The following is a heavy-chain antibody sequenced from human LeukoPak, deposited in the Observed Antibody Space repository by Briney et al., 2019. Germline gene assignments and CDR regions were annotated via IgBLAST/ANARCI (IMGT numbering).Heavy chain of an antibody. J-gene: IGHJ3*02. CDR1: GGSISSGGYY. CDR2: IYYSGST. D-gene: IGHD3-10*01. CDR3: ARDPSLDGSGPFDI. V-gene: IGHV4-31*03. Sequence: SETLSLTCTVSGGSISSGGYYWSWIRQHPGKGLEWIGYIYYSGSTYYNPSLKSRVTISVDTSKNQFSLKLSSVTTADTAVYYCARDPSLDGSGPFDIWGQGTMVTVSS.